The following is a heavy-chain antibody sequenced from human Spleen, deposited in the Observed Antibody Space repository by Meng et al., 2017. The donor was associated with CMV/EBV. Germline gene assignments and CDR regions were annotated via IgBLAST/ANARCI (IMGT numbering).Heavy chain of an antibody. D-gene: IGHD3-3*01. CDR2: IWYDGSNE. CDR1: GFPFSNSA. J-gene: IGHJ5*02. V-gene: IGHV3-33*06. CDR3: AKGPTDFWSGYYIVS. Sequence: AASGFPFSNSAMHWVRQAPGKGLQWVGLIWYDGSNEYYADSVQGRFSISRDNSKNTLYLQMNSLRAEDTAVYYCAKGPTDFWSGYYIVSWGQGTLVTVSS.